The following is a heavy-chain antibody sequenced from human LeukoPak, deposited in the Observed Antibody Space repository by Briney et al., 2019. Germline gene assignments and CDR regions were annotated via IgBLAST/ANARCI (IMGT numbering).Heavy chain of an antibody. Sequence: ASVKVSCKVSGYTLTELSMHWVRQAPGRGLEWMGGFDPEDGETIYAQKFQGRVTMTEDTSTDTAYMELSSLRSEDTAVYYCATLAGMVRGVMPRSWGQGTLVTVSS. CDR1: GYTLTELS. CDR3: ATLAGMVRGVMPRS. CDR2: FDPEDGET. J-gene: IGHJ4*02. V-gene: IGHV1-24*01. D-gene: IGHD3-10*01.